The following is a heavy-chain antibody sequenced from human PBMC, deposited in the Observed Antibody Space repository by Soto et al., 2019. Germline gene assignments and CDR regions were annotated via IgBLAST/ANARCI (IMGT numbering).Heavy chain of an antibody. J-gene: IGHJ4*02. V-gene: IGHV4-59*01. CDR3: AKAKRGYGSFDH. CDR2: IYYSGST. CDR1: GDSISNYY. D-gene: IGHD5-12*01. Sequence: QVQLQESGPGLVKPSETLSLTCTVSGDSISNYYCSWIRQSPGKGLEWIGYIYYSGSTNYNPSLKSRVTISIDKSKNQFALKVTSVTAADTAVYYCAKAKRGYGSFDHWGQGMLVTVSS.